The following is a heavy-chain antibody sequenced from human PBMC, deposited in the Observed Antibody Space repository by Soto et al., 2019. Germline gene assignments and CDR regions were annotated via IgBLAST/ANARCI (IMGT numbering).Heavy chain of an antibody. CDR1: GWSLSDSF. CDR2: ISPTGNA. J-gene: IGHJ4*02. D-gene: IGHD1-20*01. Sequence: PSETLSLTCAVYGWSLSDSFWTWVRQFPGRGLEWIGEISPTGNAKYKSSLNGRVTISLDTSKNQFSLNLNSLTAADTAIYYCVRYNWPLFDYWGQGSLVTVSS. CDR3: VRYNWPLFDY. V-gene: IGHV4-34*01.